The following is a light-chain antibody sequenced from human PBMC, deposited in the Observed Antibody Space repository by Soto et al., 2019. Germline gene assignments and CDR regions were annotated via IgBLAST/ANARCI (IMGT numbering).Light chain of an antibody. CDR2: SNN. CDR1: TSNIGSNA. J-gene: IGLJ1*01. V-gene: IGLV1-44*01. Sequence: QSVVTQPPSVSATPGQRVAISCSGSTSNIGSNAVSWYQHLPGTAPKLLIYSNNQRPSGVPDRFSGSKSGTSASLAISGLQSEDEADYYCASYDDSLNGYVFGTGTKVTVL. CDR3: ASYDDSLNGYV.